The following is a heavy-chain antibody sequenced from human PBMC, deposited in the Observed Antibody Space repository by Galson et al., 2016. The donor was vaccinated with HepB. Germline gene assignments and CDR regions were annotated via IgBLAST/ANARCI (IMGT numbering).Heavy chain of an antibody. V-gene: IGHV3-64*04. CDR1: GFTFSTYA. Sequence: SLRLSCAASGFTFSTYAMHWVRQAPGKGLEYVSGINSNGGDINYADSVKGRFTISRDNSNNTVHVQMNSLRAEDTGLYFRARGMGYSYGYFDFWGQGALVTVSS. CDR3: ARGMGYSYGYFDF. CDR2: INSNGGDI. J-gene: IGHJ4*02. D-gene: IGHD5-18*01.